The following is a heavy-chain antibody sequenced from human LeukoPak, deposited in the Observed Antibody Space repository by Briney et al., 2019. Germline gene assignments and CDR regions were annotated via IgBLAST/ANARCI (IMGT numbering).Heavy chain of an antibody. V-gene: IGHV1-69*13. D-gene: IGHD3-3*01. J-gene: IGHJ4*02. CDR2: IIPIFGTA. CDR1: GGTLSSYA. Sequence: PLASVKVSCKASGGTLSSYAISWVRQAPGQGLEWMGGIIPIFGTANYAQKFQGRVTITADESTSTAYMELSSLRSEDTAVYYCARGGITISRRYFDYWGQGTLVTVSS. CDR3: ARGGITISRRYFDY.